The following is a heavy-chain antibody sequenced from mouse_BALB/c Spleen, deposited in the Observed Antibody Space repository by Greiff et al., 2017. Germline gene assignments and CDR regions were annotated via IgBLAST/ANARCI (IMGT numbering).Heavy chain of an antibody. J-gene: IGHJ2*01. V-gene: IGHV5-12-2*01. CDR1: GFTFSSYT. CDR2: ISNGGGST. D-gene: IGHD2-4*01. Sequence: DVKLVESGGGLVQPGGSLKLSCAASGFTFSSYTMSWVRQTPEKRLEWVAYISNGGGSTYYPDTVKGRFTISRDNAKNTLYLQMSSLKSEDTAMYYCARRGDYDGGTPFDYWGQGTTLTVSS. CDR3: ARRGDYDGGTPFDY.